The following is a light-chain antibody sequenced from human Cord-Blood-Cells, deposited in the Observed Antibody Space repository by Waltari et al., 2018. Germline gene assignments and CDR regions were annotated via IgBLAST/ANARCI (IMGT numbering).Light chain of an antibody. J-gene: IGLJ3*02. V-gene: IGLV2-23*03. CDR2: EGS. Sequence: QSALTQPASVSGSPGKPITISCTGTSRDVGCYYLLPWSQQHPDKAPKLMIYEGSKRPSAVSNRFSGSKSGNTASLTISGLQAEDEADYYCCSYAGSSTFGVFGGGTKLTVL. CDR3: CSYAGSSTFGV. CDR1: SRDVGCYYL.